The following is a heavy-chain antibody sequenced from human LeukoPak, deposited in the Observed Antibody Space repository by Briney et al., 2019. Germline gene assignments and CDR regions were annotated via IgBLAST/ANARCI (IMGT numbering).Heavy chain of an antibody. CDR1: GGSISSGDYY. J-gene: IGHJ4*02. D-gene: IGHD3-16*02. V-gene: IGHV4-39*07. CDR2: IYYNGST. CDR3: ARAPGYDYVWGSYRYTHDYFDY. Sequence: SETLSLTCTVSGGSISSGDYYWGWIRQPPGKGLEWIGSIYYNGSTYYNPSLKSRVTISVDTSKNQFSLKLSSVTAADTAVYYCARAPGYDYVWGSYRYTHDYFDYWGQGTLVTVSS.